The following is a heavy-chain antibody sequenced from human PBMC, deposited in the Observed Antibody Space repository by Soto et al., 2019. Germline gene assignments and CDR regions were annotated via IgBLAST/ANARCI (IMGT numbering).Heavy chain of an antibody. CDR3: ARDLRAYSGNERRLLSGMDV. J-gene: IGHJ6*02. D-gene: IGHD5-12*01. CDR2: ISTSSSTI. V-gene: IGHV3-48*01. Sequence: PGGSLRLACAASGFTFSTYSMNWVRQAPGKGLEWLSYISTSSSTIYHADSVKGRFTISRDNAKSSLYLQMNSLRAEDTAVYYCARDLRAYSGNERRLLSGMDVWGQGTTVTVSS. CDR1: GFTFSTYS.